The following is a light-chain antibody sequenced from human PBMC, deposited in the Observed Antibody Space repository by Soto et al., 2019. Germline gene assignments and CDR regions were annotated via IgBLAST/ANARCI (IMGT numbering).Light chain of an antibody. J-gene: IGKJ1*01. CDR2: AAS. V-gene: IGKV1-39*01. CDR3: QQSYSTLPT. CDR1: QSISSY. Sequence: DIQMTQSPSSLSASVGDRVTITCRASQSISSYLNWYQQKPGKAPKLLIYAASSLQSGVPSRFGGSGSGTDFTLTISSLQPEDFATYYCQQSYSTLPTFGQGTKVDIK.